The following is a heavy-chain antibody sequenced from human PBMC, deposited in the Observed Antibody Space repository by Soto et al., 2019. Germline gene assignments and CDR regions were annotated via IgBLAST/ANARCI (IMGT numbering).Heavy chain of an antibody. D-gene: IGHD2-2*01. J-gene: IGHJ3*02. Sequence: GGSLRLSCAASGFTFSNAWMSWVRQAPGKGLEWVGRIKSKTDGGTTDYAAPVKGRFTISRDDSKNTLYLQMNSLKTEDTAVYYCPTALGRYCSSTSCYEDAFDIWGQGTMVTVSS. V-gene: IGHV3-15*01. CDR3: PTALGRYCSSTSCYEDAFDI. CDR2: IKSKTDGGTT. CDR1: GFTFSNAW.